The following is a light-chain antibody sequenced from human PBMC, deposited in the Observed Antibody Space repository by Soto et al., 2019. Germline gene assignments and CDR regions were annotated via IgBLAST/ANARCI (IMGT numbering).Light chain of an antibody. Sequence: IQMTQSPSALSASVGDRVTITCRASQDIRHFLAWYQHKPGRVPKLLIYAASTLQSGVPSRFSGSGSGTDFILTISSLQPEAAATYSCQKYNTATRTFGGGTTVEI. CDR3: QKYNTATRT. V-gene: IGKV1-27*01. CDR1: QDIRHF. CDR2: AAS. J-gene: IGKJ4*01.